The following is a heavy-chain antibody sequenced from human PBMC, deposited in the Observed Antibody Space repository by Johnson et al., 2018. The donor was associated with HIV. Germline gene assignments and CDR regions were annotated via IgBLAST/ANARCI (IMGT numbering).Heavy chain of an antibody. Sequence: VQLVESGGGVVQPGRSLRLSCAASGFTFSSYGMHWVRQAPGKGLEWVAVIWYDGSNKYYADSVKGRFTISRDNAKRSMYLQMDSLRAEDTAVYYCARGGVYSSPHDAFDVWGQGTMVTVSS. J-gene: IGHJ3*01. V-gene: IGHV3-33*01. D-gene: IGHD6-13*01. CDR3: ARGGVYSSPHDAFDV. CDR2: IWYDGSNK. CDR1: GFTFSSYG.